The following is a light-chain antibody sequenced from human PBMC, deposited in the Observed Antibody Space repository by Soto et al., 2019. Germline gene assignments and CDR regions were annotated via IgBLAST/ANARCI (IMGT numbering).Light chain of an antibody. CDR1: QSVLYSSNNKNY. J-gene: IGKJ4*01. CDR2: WAS. CDR3: QQYYATPPT. V-gene: IGKV4-1*01. Sequence: DIVMTQSPDSLAVSLGERDTINCKSSQSVLYSSNNKNYLAWYQQKPGQPPKLLIYWASTRESGVPDRFSGSGSGTDFTLTISSLQAEDVAVYYSQQYYATPPTFGGGTKVGI.